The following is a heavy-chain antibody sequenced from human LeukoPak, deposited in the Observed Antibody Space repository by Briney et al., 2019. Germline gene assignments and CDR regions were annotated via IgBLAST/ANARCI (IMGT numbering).Heavy chain of an antibody. J-gene: IGHJ4*02. V-gene: IGHV3-21*01. D-gene: IGHD2-2*01. CDR1: GFTFSSYT. CDR3: AREIVSSNSFDN. CDR2: ISSAGGYI. Sequence: GGPLRLSCAASGFTFSSYTLNWVRQAPGKGLEWVSSISSAGGYIYYADSVKGRFTISRDNAKNSLYLQMNSLRAVDTAVYYCAREIVSSNSFDNWGQGTLVTVSS.